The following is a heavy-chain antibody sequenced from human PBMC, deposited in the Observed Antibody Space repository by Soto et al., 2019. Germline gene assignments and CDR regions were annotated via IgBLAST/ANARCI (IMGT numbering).Heavy chain of an antibody. CDR1: GYTFTSYA. J-gene: IGHJ5*02. D-gene: IGHD2-2*01. CDR3: ARVPMLCSSTSCYHNWFDP. CDR2: INAGNGNT. V-gene: IGHV1-3*01. Sequence: QVQLVQSRAEVKKPGASVKVSCKASGYTFTSYAMHWVRQAPGQRLEWMGWINAGNGNTKYSQKFQGRVTITRDTSASTAYMELSSLRSEDTAVYYCARVPMLCSSTSCYHNWFDPWGQGTLVTVSS.